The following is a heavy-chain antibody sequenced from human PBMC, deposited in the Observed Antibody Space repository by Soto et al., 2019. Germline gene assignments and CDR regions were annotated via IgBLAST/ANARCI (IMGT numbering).Heavy chain of an antibody. Sequence: QVRLVQSAAEVKKPGASVKVSCKASGYIFSSYGITWVRQAPGHGLEWMGWISGYDGNTHLTQKLQGRVTMTIDTPSNTTITELSSLTSVDSPVSSSAPIAVSSITSFSVPSRSHIPAYYYYYGLDVWGQGTTVPVSS. V-gene: IGHV1-18*01. D-gene: IGHD2-2*01. CDR3: APIAVSSITSFSVPSRSHIPAYYYYYGLDV. J-gene: IGHJ6*02. CDR1: GYIFSSYG. CDR2: ISGYDGNT.